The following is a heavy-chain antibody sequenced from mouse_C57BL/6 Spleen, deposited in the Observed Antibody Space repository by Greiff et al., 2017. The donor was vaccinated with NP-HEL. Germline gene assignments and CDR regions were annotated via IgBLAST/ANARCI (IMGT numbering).Heavy chain of an antibody. CDR1: GFTFSSYT. CDR3: ARHRMRDYYAMDY. Sequence: EVQGVESGGGLVKPGGSLKLSCAASGFTFSSYTMSWVRQTPEKRLEWVATISGGGGNTYYPDSVKGRFTISRDNAKNTLYLQMSSLRSEDTALYYCARHRMRDYYAMDYWGQGTSVTVSS. V-gene: IGHV5-9*01. J-gene: IGHJ4*01. CDR2: ISGGGGNT.